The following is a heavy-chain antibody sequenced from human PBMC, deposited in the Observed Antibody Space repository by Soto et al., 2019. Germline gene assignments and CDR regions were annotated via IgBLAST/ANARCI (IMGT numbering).Heavy chain of an antibody. CDR2: ISAYNGNT. V-gene: IGHV1-18*03. Sequence: QVPLVQSGAEVKKPGASVKISCKASGYTFTSYGISWVRQAPGQGLEWMGWISAYNGNTNYAQKLQGRVTMTTDTSTSTAYMELRSLRSDDMAVYYCARDGDIVVVPAANFDYWGQGTLVTVSS. CDR3: ARDGDIVVVPAANFDY. D-gene: IGHD2-2*01. J-gene: IGHJ4*02. CDR1: GYTFTSYG.